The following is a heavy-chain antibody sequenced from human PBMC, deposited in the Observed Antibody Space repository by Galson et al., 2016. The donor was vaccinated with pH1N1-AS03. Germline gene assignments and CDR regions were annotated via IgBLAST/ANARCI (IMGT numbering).Heavy chain of an antibody. J-gene: IGHJ4*02. V-gene: IGHV3-11*05. CDR2: IGPNSRYI. CDR1: GFTFSDYY. CDR3: TRDPRILDF. Sequence: SLRLSCAASGFTFSDYYMTWVRQAPGKGLECISYIGPNSRYIEYADSVRGRFTISRDNAQNSVYLQMNGLGTEDTAIYYCTRDPRILDFWGQGTLVTVSS.